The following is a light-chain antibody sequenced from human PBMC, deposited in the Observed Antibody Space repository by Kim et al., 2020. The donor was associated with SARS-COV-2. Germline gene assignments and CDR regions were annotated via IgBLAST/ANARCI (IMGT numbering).Light chain of an antibody. CDR3: QAWDSSTVV. CDR1: KLGDKY. V-gene: IGLV3-1*01. CDR2: QDN. Sequence: VSPGQTARITCSGDKLGDKYACWYQQKPGQSPVLVIYQDNKRPSGIPERFSGSNSGNTATLTISGTQAMDEADYYCQAWDSSTVVFGGGTQLTVL. J-gene: IGLJ2*01.